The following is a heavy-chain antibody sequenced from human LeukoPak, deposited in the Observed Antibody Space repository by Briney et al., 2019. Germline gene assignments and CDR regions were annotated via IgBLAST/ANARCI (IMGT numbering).Heavy chain of an antibody. CDR2: ISSSSSTI. CDR3: ARGYYGSGRYFDY. J-gene: IGHJ4*02. Sequence: GGSLRLSCAASGFTYSSYSMNWVRQAPGKGLEWVSYISSSSSTIYYADSVKGRFTISRDNAKNSLYLQMNSLRAEDTAVYYCARGYYGSGRYFDYWGQGTLVTFSS. V-gene: IGHV3-48*04. CDR1: GFTYSSYS. D-gene: IGHD3-10*01.